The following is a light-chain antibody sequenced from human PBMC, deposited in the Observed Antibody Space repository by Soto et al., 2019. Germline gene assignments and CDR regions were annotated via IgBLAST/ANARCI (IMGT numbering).Light chain of an antibody. J-gene: IGLJ3*02. CDR2: NDN. CDR1: SSNIGSNP. CDR3: APWDDGRNGRL. V-gene: IGLV1-44*01. Sequence: QSALTQPPSVSGTPGQRITISCSGGSSNIGSNPVNWYQHLPGTAPKLLIYNDNQRPSGVPARFSGSRSGTSASLAISGRQAEDEADNYCAPWDDGRNGRLFGGGTKLTVL.